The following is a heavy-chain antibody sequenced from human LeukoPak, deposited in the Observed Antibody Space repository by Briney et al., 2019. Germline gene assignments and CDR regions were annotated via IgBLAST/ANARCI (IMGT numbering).Heavy chain of an antibody. V-gene: IGHV1-2*02. CDR3: ASLGLGDTHYVWGSYRFSDY. Sequence: GASVKVSCKASGYTFNDYYTNWVRQAPGQGLEWMGWINPYRGGTNYAQRFQGRVTMTSDTSISTAYMELSRLTSDDTAVYYCASLGLGDTHYVWGSYRFSDYWGQGAQVTVSS. CDR2: INPYRGGT. J-gene: IGHJ4*02. CDR1: GYTFNDYY. D-gene: IGHD3-16*02.